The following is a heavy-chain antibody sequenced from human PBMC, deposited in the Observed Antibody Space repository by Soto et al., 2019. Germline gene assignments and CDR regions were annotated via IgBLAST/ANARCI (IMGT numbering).Heavy chain of an antibody. CDR1: GFSLTTSGVG. CDR2: IYWDDDK. CDR3: AHRLLRNGFGWVTTTAIYFDF. J-gene: IGHJ4*02. D-gene: IGHD3-3*01. V-gene: IGHV2-5*02. Sequence: QITLKESGPTVVKPTETLTLTCTFSGFSLTTSGVGVGWVRQSPGKAPEWLALIYWDDDKRYSTSLKSRPTINKDTSKNLVVLTMANVDPADAATYYCAHRLLRNGFGWVTTTAIYFDFWGQGTPVVVSS.